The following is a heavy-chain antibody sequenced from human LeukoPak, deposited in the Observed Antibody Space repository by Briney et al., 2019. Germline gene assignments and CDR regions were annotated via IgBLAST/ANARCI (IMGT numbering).Heavy chain of an antibody. CDR3: ARTVGATGDFDY. CDR1: GGTFSSYA. V-gene: IGHV1-69*05. D-gene: IGHD1-26*01. CDR2: IIPIFGTA. J-gene: IGHJ4*02. Sequence: ASVKVSCKASGGTFSSYAISWVRQAPGQGLEWVGRIIPIFGTANYAQKFQGRVTITTDESTSTAYMELSSLRSEDTAVYYCARTVGATGDFDYWGQGTLVTVSS.